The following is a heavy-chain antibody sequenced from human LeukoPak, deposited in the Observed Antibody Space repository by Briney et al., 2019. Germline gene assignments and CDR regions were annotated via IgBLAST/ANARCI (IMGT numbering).Heavy chain of an antibody. V-gene: IGHV1-69*04. J-gene: IGHJ6*02. CDR2: IIPIFGIA. D-gene: IGHD1-1*01. Sequence: SVKVSCKASGYTFTGYYMHWVRQAPGQGLEWMGRIIPIFGIANYAQKFQGRVTITADKSTSTAYMELSSLRSEDTAVYYCARDRAGTGTPYYYGMDVWGQGTTVTVSS. CDR1: GYTFTGYY. CDR3: ARDRAGTGTPYYYGMDV.